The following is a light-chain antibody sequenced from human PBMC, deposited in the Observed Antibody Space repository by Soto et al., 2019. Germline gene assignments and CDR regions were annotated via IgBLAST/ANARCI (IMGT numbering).Light chain of an antibody. J-gene: IGKJ1*01. Sequence: EMVLTKSPGTLSFSTGERATLSCSASQTVNSIYLAWYQQKPDQAPRLIIYGTSNRATGVPDRFIGSGSGTDFTLTISRLEPEDFAVYYCQQYDTSPRTFGQGTKVEIK. V-gene: IGKV3-20*01. CDR2: GTS. CDR1: QTVNSIY. CDR3: QQYDTSPRT.